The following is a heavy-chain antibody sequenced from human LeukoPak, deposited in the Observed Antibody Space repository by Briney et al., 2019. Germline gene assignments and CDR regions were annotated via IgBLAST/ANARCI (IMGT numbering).Heavy chain of an antibody. D-gene: IGHD3-3*01. CDR3: AKPGPPYYDFWSGYSAFDY. CDR2: ISGSGGST. Sequence: GGSLRLSCAASGFTFSSYAMSWVRQAPGKGLEWVSAISGSGGSTYYADSVKGRFTISRDNSKNTLYLQMNSLRAEDTAVYYCAKPGPPYYDFWSGYSAFDYWGQGTLVTVSS. V-gene: IGHV3-23*01. J-gene: IGHJ4*02. CDR1: GFTFSSYA.